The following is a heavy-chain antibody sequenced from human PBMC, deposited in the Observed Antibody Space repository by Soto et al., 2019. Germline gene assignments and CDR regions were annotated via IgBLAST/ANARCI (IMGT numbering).Heavy chain of an antibody. CDR3: ARDAGGRDYYDSSGYYLDY. CDR2: INPNSGGT. V-gene: IGHV1-2*02. CDR1: GYTFTGYY. J-gene: IGHJ4*02. D-gene: IGHD3-22*01. Sequence: GASVKVSCKASGYTFTGYYMHWVRQAPGQGLEWMGWINPNSGGTNYAQKFQGRVTMTRDTSISAAYMELSRLRSDDTAVYYCARDAGGRDYYDSSGYYLDYWGQGTLVTVSS.